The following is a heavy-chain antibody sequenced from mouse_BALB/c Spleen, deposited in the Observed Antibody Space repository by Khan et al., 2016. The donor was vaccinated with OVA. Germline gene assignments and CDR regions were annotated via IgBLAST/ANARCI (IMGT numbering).Heavy chain of an antibody. CDR3: ARDGYSPWFAY. CDR2: IDPENGNT. CDR1: GFNIKDYY. J-gene: IGHJ3*01. Sequence: VRLQQSGAELVRPGALVKLSCKTSGFNIKDYYMHWVKQRPEQGLEWIGWIDPENGNTIYDPKFQGQASIKAEISSNTAYLQLSSLTSEDTAVYYCARDGYSPWFAYWGQGTLVTVSA. V-gene: IGHV14-1*02. D-gene: IGHD2-3*01.